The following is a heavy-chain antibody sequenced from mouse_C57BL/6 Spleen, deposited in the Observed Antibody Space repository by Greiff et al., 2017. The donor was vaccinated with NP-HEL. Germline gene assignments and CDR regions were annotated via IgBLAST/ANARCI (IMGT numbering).Heavy chain of an antibody. CDR1: GYSITSGYY. CDR3: AILPYDYDDGEGVDY. CDR2: ISYDGSN. D-gene: IGHD2-4*01. Sequence: EVKLVESGPGLVKPSQSLSLTCSVTGYSITSGYYWNWIRQFPGNKLEWMGYISYDGSNNYHPSLKHRISITRDTSKNQFFLKLNSVTTEDTATYYCAILPYDYDDGEGVDYWGQGTTLTVSS. J-gene: IGHJ2*01. V-gene: IGHV3-6*01.